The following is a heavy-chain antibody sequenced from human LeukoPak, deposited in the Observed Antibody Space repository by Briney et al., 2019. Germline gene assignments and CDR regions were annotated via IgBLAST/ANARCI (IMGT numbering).Heavy chain of an antibody. CDR1: GFTFSSYG. CDR2: IWYDGSNK. CDR3: ARAGSYYDFWSSYYYYYMDV. D-gene: IGHD3-3*01. Sequence: GGSLRLSCAASGFTFSSYGMHWVRQAPGKGLEWVAVIWYDGSNKYYADSVKGRFTISRDNSKNTLYLQMNSLRAEDTAVYYCARAGSYYDFWSSYYYYYMDVWGKGTTVTVSS. V-gene: IGHV3-33*01. J-gene: IGHJ6*03.